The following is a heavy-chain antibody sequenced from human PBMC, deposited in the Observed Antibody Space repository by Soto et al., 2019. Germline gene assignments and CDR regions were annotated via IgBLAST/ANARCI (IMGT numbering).Heavy chain of an antibody. CDR2: IKEDGSEQ. CDR3: ARLTAAGGVDQFDY. CDR1: GFTFGSYW. J-gene: IGHJ4*02. D-gene: IGHD6-13*01. V-gene: IGHV3-7*05. Sequence: EVQLEESGGGLVKPGGSLRLSGAASGFTFGSYWMTWVRRAPGKGLEWVANIKEDGSEQYQVDSVKGRFTFSRDNAKKTLYLQMNSLRVEDTAVYYCARLTAAGGVDQFDYWGQGTLVTVSS.